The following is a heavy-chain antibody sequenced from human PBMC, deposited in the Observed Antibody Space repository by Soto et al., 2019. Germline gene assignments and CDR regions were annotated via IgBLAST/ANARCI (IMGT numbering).Heavy chain of an antibody. CDR3: TRGTKGGSPPL. D-gene: IGHD1-7*01. Sequence: GGSLRLSCAASGFTFSTYSMNWVRQAPGRGLEWVSYISSSGTNTYYAASVRGRFTISRDNAKNSLFLRMISLKDEDTAVYFCTRGTKGGSPPLWGRGTLVTVSS. V-gene: IGHV3-48*02. CDR1: GFTFSTYS. J-gene: IGHJ4*02. CDR2: ISSSGTNT.